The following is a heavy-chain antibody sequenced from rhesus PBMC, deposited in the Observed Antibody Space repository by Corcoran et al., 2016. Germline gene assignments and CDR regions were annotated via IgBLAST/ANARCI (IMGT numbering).Heavy chain of an antibody. Sequence: QVQLQESGPGLVKPSETLSLTCAVSGYSISRGYGWRWIRPPPGKGLEWIGYIGGSIASTNYNPPLKSRVTISKDTSKNQCSLKLSSGTVADTAVYYCARKMSGSWNVEYWGQGVPGTVSS. V-gene: IGHV4-127*01. CDR1: GYSISRGYG. CDR2: IGGSIAST. D-gene: IGHD6-25*01. CDR3: ARKMSGSWNVEY. J-gene: IGHJ4*01.